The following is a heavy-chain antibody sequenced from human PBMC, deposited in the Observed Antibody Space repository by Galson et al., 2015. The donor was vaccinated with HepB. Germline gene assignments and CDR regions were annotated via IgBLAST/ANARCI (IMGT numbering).Heavy chain of an antibody. Sequence: SLRLSCAASGFTFSNHGMHWVRQAPGKGLDWVAGISYDGGNSYFADSVTGRFTISRDNSNNKLYLQMNGLRPEDTAVYYCAKSGYGDYDTPYYFDYWGQGTPVTVSS. J-gene: IGHJ4*02. CDR1: GFTFSNHG. CDR3: AKSGYGDYDTPYYFDY. D-gene: IGHD4-17*01. V-gene: IGHV3-30*18. CDR2: ISYDGGNS.